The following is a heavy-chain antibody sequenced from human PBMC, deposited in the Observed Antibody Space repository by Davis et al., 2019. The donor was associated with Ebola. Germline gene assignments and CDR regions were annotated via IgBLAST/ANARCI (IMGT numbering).Heavy chain of an antibody. Sequence: SETLSLTCTVSGGSISSSSYYWGWIRQPPGKGLEWIGSIYYSGSTYYNPSLKSRVTISVDTSKNQFSLKLSSVTAADTAMYYCARSADYYGDYGDGWFDPWGQGTLVTVSS. D-gene: IGHD4-17*01. V-gene: IGHV4-39*07. CDR1: GGSISSSSYY. J-gene: IGHJ5*02. CDR2: IYYSGST. CDR3: ARSADYYGDYGDGWFDP.